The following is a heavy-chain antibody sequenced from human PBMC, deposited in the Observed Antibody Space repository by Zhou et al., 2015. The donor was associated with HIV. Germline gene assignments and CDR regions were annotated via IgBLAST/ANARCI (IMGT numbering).Heavy chain of an antibody. CDR1: GGTFSSYA. J-gene: IGHJ6*02. Sequence: QVQLVQSGAEVKKPGSSVKVSCKASGGTFSSYAISWVRQAPGQGLEWMGGIIPIFGTANYAQKFQGRVTITADKSTSTAYMELSSLRSEDTAVYYCARGWDGSGTNYYYYYGMDVWGQGTTVTVSS. CDR2: IIPIFGTA. V-gene: IGHV1-69*06. CDR3: ARGWDGSGTNYYYYYGMDV. D-gene: IGHD3-10*01.